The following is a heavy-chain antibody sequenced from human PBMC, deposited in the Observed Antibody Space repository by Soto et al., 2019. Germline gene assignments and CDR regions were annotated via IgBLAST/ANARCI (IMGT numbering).Heavy chain of an antibody. Sequence: QVQLVESGGGVVPPGTSLRLSCVASGFTFSGHGMHWVRQAPGKGLEWVAVVSSDGGTKYYADSVRGRLTVSRDNSENTLSLLMSSLSSEDTAVYYCTKEGSGSRYAFDVWGRGTTVTVSS. CDR3: TKEGSGSRYAFDV. CDR2: VSSDGGTK. V-gene: IGHV3-30*18. J-gene: IGHJ3*01. D-gene: IGHD1-26*01. CDR1: GFTFSGHG.